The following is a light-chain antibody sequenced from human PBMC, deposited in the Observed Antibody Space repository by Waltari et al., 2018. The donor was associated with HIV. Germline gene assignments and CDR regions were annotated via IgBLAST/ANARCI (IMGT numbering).Light chain of an antibody. CDR1: QSVSSSY. CDR2: GAS. Sequence: EIVLMQSPGTLSLSPGERATLPCRASQSVSSSYLAWYQQKPGQAPRLLIYGASSRATGIPDRFSGSGSGTDFTLTISRLEPEDFAVYYCQQYGSSPETFGQGTKVEIK. CDR3: QQYGSSPET. J-gene: IGKJ1*01. V-gene: IGKV3-20*01.